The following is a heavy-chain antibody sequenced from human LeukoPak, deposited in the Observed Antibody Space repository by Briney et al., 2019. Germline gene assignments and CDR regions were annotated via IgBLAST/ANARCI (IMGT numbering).Heavy chain of an antibody. Sequence: GRSLRLSCAASGFTFSSYGIYWVRQAPGKGLEWVAVISYDGSYKYYTESVKGRFTISRDSSKNTLYLQMNSLRAEDTAVYYCARDKAGRGSGYFDYWGQGTLVTVSS. J-gene: IGHJ4*02. V-gene: IGHV3-30*03. D-gene: IGHD6-19*01. CDR1: GFTFSSYG. CDR2: ISYDGSYK. CDR3: ARDKAGRGSGYFDY.